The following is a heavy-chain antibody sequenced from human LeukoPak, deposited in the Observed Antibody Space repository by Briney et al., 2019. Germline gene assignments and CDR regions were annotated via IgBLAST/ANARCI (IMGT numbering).Heavy chain of an antibody. CDR1: GGSFSGYY. V-gene: IGHV4-34*01. CDR3: ARGRSRYCSSTSCYTEDYYYYYMDV. J-gene: IGHJ6*03. CDR2: INHSGST. Sequence: SETLSLTCAVYGGSFSGYYWSWIRQPPGKGLEWIGEINHSGSTNYNPSLKSRVTISVDTSKNQFSLKRSSVTAADTAVYYCARGRSRYCSSTSCYTEDYYYYYMDVWGKGTTVTVSS. D-gene: IGHD2-2*02.